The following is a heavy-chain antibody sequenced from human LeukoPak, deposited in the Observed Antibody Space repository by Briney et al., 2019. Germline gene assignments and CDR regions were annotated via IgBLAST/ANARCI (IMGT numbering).Heavy chain of an antibody. CDR2: IFHSGNT. CDR1: GGSRINAGW. CDR3: ARDLGYYYGLDI. D-gene: IGHD3-16*01. J-gene: IGHJ6*02. V-gene: IGHV4-4*02. Sequence: PSGTLSLTCDVSGGSRINAGWWSWVRQPPGKGLEWIGEIFHSGNTKYNPSLESRVTISADKSNHQFTLEMKSVTAADTAIYYCARDLGYYYGLDIWSRGTTVTVSS.